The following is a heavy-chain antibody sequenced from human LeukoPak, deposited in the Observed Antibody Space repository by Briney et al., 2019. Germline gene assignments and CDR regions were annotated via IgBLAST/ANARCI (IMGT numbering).Heavy chain of an antibody. V-gene: IGHV1-69*04. CDR2: IIPILGIA. CDR1: GGTFSSYA. Sequence: SVKVSCKASGGTFSSYAISWVRQAPGQGLEWMGRIIPILGIANYAQKFQGRVTITADKSTSTAYMELSSLRSKDTAVYYCARARIAIFGVVIPPPYGMDVWGQGTTVTVSS. J-gene: IGHJ6*02. D-gene: IGHD3-3*01. CDR3: ARARIAIFGVVIPPPYGMDV.